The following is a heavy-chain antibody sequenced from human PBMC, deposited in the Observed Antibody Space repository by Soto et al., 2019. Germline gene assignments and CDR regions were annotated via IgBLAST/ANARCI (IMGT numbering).Heavy chain of an antibody. CDR3: ARGLAGDLQTSFDY. V-gene: IGHV1-69*02. CDR2: IIPILGIA. J-gene: IGHJ4*02. CDR1: GGTFSSYT. Sequence: QVQLVQSGAEVKKPGSSVKVSCKASGGTFSSYTISWVRQAPGQGLEWMGRIIPILGIANYAQKFQGRVTIXGXKXXSTGYMELSSLRSEDTAVYYCARGLAGDLQTSFDYWGQGTLVTVSS.